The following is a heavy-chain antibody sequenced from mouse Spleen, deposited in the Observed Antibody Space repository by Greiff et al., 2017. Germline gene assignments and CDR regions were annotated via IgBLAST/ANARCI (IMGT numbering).Heavy chain of an antibody. D-gene: IGHD1-1*01. J-gene: IGHJ4*01. CDR1: GYTFTSYG. V-gene: IGHV1-81*01. CDR3: ARSRLITTVVATGGMDY. Sequence: VQGVESGAELARPGASVKLSCKASGYTFTSYGISWVKQRTGQGLEWIGEIYPRSGNTYYNEKFKGKATLTADKSSSTAYMELRSLTSEDSAVYFCARSRLITTVVATGGMDYWGQGTSVTVSS. CDR2: IYPRSGNT.